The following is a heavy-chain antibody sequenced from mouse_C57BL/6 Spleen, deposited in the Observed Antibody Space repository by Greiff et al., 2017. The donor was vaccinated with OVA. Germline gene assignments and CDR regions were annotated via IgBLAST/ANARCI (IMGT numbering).Heavy chain of an antibody. CDR3: ARGRITTVVDGSAMDY. Sequence: QVQLQQPGAELVRPGSSVKLSCKASGYTFTSYWMHWVKQRPIQGLEWIGNIDPSDSETHYNQKFKDKATLTVDKSSSTAYMQLSSLTSEDSAVYYCARGRITTVVDGSAMDYWGQGTSVTVSS. J-gene: IGHJ4*01. D-gene: IGHD1-1*01. V-gene: IGHV1-52*01. CDR2: IDPSDSET. CDR1: GYTFTSYW.